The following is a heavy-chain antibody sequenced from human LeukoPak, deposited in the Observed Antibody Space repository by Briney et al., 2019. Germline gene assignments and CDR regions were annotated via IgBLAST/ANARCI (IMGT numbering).Heavy chain of an antibody. CDR1: GFTFSSYG. CDR3: AKEALSYGDPDYYGMDV. J-gene: IGHJ6*02. Sequence: GGSLRLSCAASGFTFSSYGMHWVRQAPGKGLEWVAVILSDGSKEFYTDSVKGRFTISRDNSKNTLYLQMNSLRAEDTAVYYCAKEALSYGDPDYYGMDVWGQGTTVTVSS. V-gene: IGHV3-30*02. CDR2: ILSDGSKE. D-gene: IGHD4-17*01.